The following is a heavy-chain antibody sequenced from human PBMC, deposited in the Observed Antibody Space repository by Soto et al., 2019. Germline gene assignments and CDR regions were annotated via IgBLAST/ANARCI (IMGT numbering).Heavy chain of an antibody. Sequence: QVQLHELGPGLVKPSQTLSLTCTVSGGSISSGNYYWSWIRQPPGKGLEWIGYIYYSGSTDYNPYLKSRVSKAVCTSNHPFALKMSSVPAADTALYYCASIRGYSYGPSGVGYFDLWGRGTQVTVSS. CDR2: IYYSGST. CDR3: ASIRGYSYGPSGVGYFDL. CDR1: GGSISSGNYY. V-gene: IGHV4-30-4*01. D-gene: IGHD5-18*01. J-gene: IGHJ2*01.